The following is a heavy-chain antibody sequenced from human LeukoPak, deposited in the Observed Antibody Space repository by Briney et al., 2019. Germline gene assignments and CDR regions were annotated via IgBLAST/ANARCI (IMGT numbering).Heavy chain of an antibody. CDR1: GFTFSNAR. D-gene: IGHD4-17*01. V-gene: IGHV3-9*01. CDR2: ISWNSGSI. J-gene: IGHJ4*02. Sequence: PGGSLRLSCAASGFTFSNARMNWVRQAPGKGLEWVSGISWNSGSIGYADSVKGRFTISRDNAKNSLYLQMNSLRAEDTALYYCAKDRATVTTGFDYWGQGTLVTVSS. CDR3: AKDRATVTTGFDY.